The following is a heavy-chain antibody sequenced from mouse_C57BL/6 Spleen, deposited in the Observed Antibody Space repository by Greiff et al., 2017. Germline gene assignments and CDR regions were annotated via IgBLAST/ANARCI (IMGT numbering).Heavy chain of an antibody. CDR3: ARSRVNGTGYCAMDY. Sequence: VQLQQPGAELVRPGSSVKLSCKASGYTFTSYWMHWVKQRPIQGLEWIGNIDPSDSETHYNHKFKDKATLTVDKSSSTAYMQLSSLTSEDSAGYYCARSRVNGTGYCAMDYWGQGTSVTVSS. CDR2: IDPSDSET. D-gene: IGHD4-1*01. V-gene: IGHV1-52*01. CDR1: GYTFTSYW. J-gene: IGHJ4*01.